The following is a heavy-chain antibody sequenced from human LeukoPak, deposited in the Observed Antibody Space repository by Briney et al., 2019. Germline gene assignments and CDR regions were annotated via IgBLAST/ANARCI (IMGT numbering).Heavy chain of an antibody. CDR3: ARPSYYDFWSGYSAFDI. D-gene: IGHD3-3*01. CDR1: GYTFTDYY. Sequence: GASVKVSCKASGYTFTDYYMHWVRQAPGQGFEWMGWINPNDGDTNYAQKFQGRVTMTRDTSISTAHMEVRSLRSDDTAVYYCARPSYYDFWSGYSAFDIWGQGTMVTVSS. J-gene: IGHJ3*02. CDR2: INPNDGDT. V-gene: IGHV1-2*02.